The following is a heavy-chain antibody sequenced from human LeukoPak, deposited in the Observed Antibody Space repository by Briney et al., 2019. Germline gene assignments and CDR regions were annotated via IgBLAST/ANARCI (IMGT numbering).Heavy chain of an antibody. CDR3: ARVDNGPADPEEIYYFDY. D-gene: IGHD2-2*01. V-gene: IGHV4-39*07. CDR1: DGSISSSSYY. Sequence: PSETLCLTCTVSDGSISSSSYYWGWIRQPPVKGVEWIGCIYDGGSTYYNPSLKSRVTISVDRSKNQFFLKLSSVTAADTAVYYCARVDNGPADPEEIYYFDYWGQGTLVTVSS. CDR2: IYDGGST. J-gene: IGHJ4*02.